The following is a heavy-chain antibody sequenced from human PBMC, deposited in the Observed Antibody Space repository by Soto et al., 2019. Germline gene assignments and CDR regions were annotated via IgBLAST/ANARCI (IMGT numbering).Heavy chain of an antibody. J-gene: IGHJ6*02. CDR3: ARHADYYNSSGYVGYGMDV. CDR1: GYSFASHW. V-gene: IGHV5-51*01. Sequence: PGESLKISCKGSGYSFASHWIGWVRQMPGQGLEWMGIIHPGDSKTKYSPSFQGQVTISGDKSISTAYLHWSSLKASDTAMYYRARHADYYNSSGYVGYGMDVWGQGTTVTVSS. CDR2: IHPGDSKT. D-gene: IGHD3-22*01.